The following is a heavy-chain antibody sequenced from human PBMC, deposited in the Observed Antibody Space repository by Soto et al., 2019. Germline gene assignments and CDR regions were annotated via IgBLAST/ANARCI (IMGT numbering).Heavy chain of an antibody. D-gene: IGHD3-10*01. CDR2: IYYSGST. CDR3: ARAYGSGSYYNGGYYYYMDV. V-gene: IGHV4-59*01. CDR1: GGSISSYY. J-gene: IGHJ6*03. Sequence: PSETLSLTCTVSGGSISSYYWSWIRQPPGKGLEWIGYIYYSGSTNYNPSLKSRVTISVDTSKNQFSLKLSSVTAADTAVYYCARAYGSGSYYNGGYYYYMDVWGKGTTVTAP.